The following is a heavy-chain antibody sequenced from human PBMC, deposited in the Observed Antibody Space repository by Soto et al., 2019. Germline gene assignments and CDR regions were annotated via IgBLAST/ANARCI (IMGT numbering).Heavy chain of an antibody. CDR3: AKGVVGATENFDS. V-gene: IGHV3-9*01. CDR2: ISWNSGSI. CDR1: GFTFDDYA. J-gene: IGHJ4*02. D-gene: IGHD1-26*01. Sequence: EVQLVESGGGLVQPGRSLRLSCAASGFTFDDYAMHWVRQAPGKGLEWASGISWNSGSIGYADSVKGRCTISRDNAKNSLYLQMNSLRAEDTALYYCAKGVVGATENFDSWGQGTLVTVSS.